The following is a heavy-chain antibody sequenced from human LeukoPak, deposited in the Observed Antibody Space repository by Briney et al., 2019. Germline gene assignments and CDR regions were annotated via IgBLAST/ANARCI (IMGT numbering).Heavy chain of an antibody. D-gene: IGHD3-22*01. CDR2: ISGSGGST. V-gene: IGHV3-23*01. J-gene: IGHJ4*02. CDR3: AKDVGDYYDSSGPEGY. Sequence: GGSLRLSCAASGFTFSSYAMSWVRQAPGKGLEWVSAISGSGGSTYYADSVKGRFTISRDNSKNTLYLQMNSLRAEDTAVYYCAKDVGDYYDSSGPEGYWGQGTLVTVSS. CDR1: GFTFSSYA.